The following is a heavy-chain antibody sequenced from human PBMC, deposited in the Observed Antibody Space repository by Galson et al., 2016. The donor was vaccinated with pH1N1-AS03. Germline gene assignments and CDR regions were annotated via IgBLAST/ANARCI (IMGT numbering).Heavy chain of an antibody. D-gene: IGHD2-2*01. V-gene: IGHV3-23*01. CDR3: AKRLGGSRWYYFDY. Sequence: SLRLSCAASGFTLSSYAMTWVRQAPGKGPEWVSVIGSNDDSTYYADPVKGRFTISRDNSKNTLYLQMNRLRAEDTAVYYCAKRLGGSRWYYFDYWGQGTLVTVSS. J-gene: IGHJ4*02. CDR1: GFTLSSYA. CDR2: IGSNDDST.